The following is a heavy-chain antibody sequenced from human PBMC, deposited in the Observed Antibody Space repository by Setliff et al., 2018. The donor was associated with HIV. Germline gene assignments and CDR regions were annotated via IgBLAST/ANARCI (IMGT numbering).Heavy chain of an antibody. CDR1: GDSISSYY. CDR3: ARGNPDYDILTGYWSHYFDY. CDR2: IYYSGST. Sequence: TLSLTCTVSGDSISSYYWTWIRQSPGKGLEWIGNIYYSGSTNFNPSLKGRVTISLDTSKNQFSLKLNSVTAADTAVYYCARGNPDYDILTGYWSHYFDYWGQGTLVTVS. V-gene: IGHV4-59*01. D-gene: IGHD3-9*01. J-gene: IGHJ4*02.